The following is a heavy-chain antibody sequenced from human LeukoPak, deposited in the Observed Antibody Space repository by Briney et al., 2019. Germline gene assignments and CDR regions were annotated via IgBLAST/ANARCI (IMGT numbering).Heavy chain of an antibody. Sequence: LSLTCTVSGGSISSSSYYWGWIRQPPGKGLEWIGSIYYSGSTYYNPSLKSRVTISVDTSKNQFSLKLTSVTAADTAVYYCVRGVRIWGQGTMVTVSS. CDR2: IYYSGST. V-gene: IGHV4-39*01. CDR1: GGSISSSSYY. D-gene: IGHD3-10*01. CDR3: VRGVRI. J-gene: IGHJ3*02.